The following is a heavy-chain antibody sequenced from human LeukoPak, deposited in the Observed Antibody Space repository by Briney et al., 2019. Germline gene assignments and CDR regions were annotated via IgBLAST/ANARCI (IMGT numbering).Heavy chain of an antibody. Sequence: GGSLRLSCAASGFTFSSYWMHWVRQAPGKGLVWVSRVNTDGRTTTYADSVKGRFTISRDNAKNTLFLQMNSLRAEDTAVYYCVKEYHSRGFGAYFDYWGQGTLVTVSS. CDR3: VKEYHSRGFGAYFDY. CDR2: VNTDGRTT. V-gene: IGHV3-74*01. CDR1: GFTFSSYW. J-gene: IGHJ4*02. D-gene: IGHD3-3*01.